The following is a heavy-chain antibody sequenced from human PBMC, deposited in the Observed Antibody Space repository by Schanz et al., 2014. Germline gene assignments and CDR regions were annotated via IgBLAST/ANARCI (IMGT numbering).Heavy chain of an antibody. V-gene: IGHV1-2*02. CDR2: INPNSDGT. CDR3: ARGDVNWFDP. Sequence: QVQLMQSGAEMKKPGASVKVSCKASGYSFTDFYIHWLRQAPGQGPEWLGWINPNSDGTKYAQKFQVRVTMTRDTSVNTAYLDLSSLTSDDTAVYYCARGDVNWFDPWGQGTLVTVSS. CDR1: GYSFTDFY. J-gene: IGHJ5*02.